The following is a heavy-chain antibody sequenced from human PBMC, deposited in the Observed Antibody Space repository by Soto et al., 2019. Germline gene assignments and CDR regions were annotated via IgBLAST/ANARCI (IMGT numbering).Heavy chain of an antibody. CDR1: GFTFRSYG. CDR2: ISYDGSNK. CDR3: ARDLFYDFWSGYVSCPGH. V-gene: IGHV3-30*03. J-gene: IGHJ4*02. D-gene: IGHD3-3*01. Sequence: GGSLRLSCAASGFTFRSYGMHWVRQAPGKGLEWVAVISYDGSNKYYADSVKGRFTISRDNSKNTLYLQMNSLRAEDTAVYYCARDLFYDFWSGYVSCPGHWGQGTLVTVSS.